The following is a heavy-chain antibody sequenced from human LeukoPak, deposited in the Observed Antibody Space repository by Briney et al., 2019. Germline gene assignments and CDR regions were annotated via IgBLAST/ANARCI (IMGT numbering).Heavy chain of an antibody. CDR3: ARNGAMVRGVIILPFDY. CDR1: GSTLIELS. CDR2: FDPENGET. J-gene: IGHJ4*02. V-gene: IGHV1-24*01. Sequence: ASVKVSCKVSGSTLIELSMLWVRQAPGKGLEWMGGFDPENGETFYAQKFQGRVTMTRDTSTSTVYMELSSLRSEDTAVYYRARNGAMVRGVIILPFDYWGQGTLVTVSS. D-gene: IGHD3-10*01.